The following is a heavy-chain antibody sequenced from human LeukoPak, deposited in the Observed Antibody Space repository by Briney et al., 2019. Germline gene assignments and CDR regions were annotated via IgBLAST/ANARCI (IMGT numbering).Heavy chain of an antibody. CDR2: ISSTSSYI. D-gene: IGHD3-10*01. CDR3: ARCYASGSYGIDY. V-gene: IGHV3-21*01. Sequence: GGSLRLSCAASGFTFGSYSMNWVRQVPGKGLQWVSSISSTSSYIYYADSVKGRFTVSRDNAKNSPSLQMNSLGAEDTAVYYCARCYASGSYGIDYWGQGTLVTVSS. CDR1: GFTFGSYS. J-gene: IGHJ4*02.